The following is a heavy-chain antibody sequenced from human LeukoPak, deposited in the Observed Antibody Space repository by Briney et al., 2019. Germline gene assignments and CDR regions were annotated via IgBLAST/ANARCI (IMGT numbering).Heavy chain of an antibody. CDR2: IYYSGST. CDR1: GGSISSSSYY. V-gene: IGHV4-39*07. D-gene: IGHD2-21*01. Sequence: SETLSLTCTVSGGSISSSSYYWGWIRQPPGKGLEWIGSIYYSGSTYYNPSLKSRVTISVDTSKNQFSLKLSSVTAADTAVYYCARDLWGFDPWGQGTLVTVSS. J-gene: IGHJ5*02. CDR3: ARDLWGFDP.